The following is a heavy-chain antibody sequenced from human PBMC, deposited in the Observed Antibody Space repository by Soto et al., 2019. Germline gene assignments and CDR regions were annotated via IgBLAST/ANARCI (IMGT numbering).Heavy chain of an antibody. CDR1: GWSFGGYY. V-gene: IGHV4-34*01. J-gene: IGHJ2*01. CDR2: INNGGSS. Sequence: TLSLTCAVYGWSFGGYYCSWIRQPPGKGLEWIGEINNGGSSNYNPSLKSRVSMSVGTSNNQFSLKLTSVTAADTAMYYCARGRGDGYNQDWYFDLWGRGTLVTVSS. CDR3: ARGRGDGYNQDWYFDL. D-gene: IGHD3-10*01.